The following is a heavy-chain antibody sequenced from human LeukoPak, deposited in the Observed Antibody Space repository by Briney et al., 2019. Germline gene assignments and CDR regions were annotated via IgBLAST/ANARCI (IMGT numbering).Heavy chain of an antibody. D-gene: IGHD5-18*01. CDR2: INPNSGGT. CDR3: ARDGGGYSYGYKDY. Sequence: ASVKVSCKASGYTFTGYYIHWVRQAPGQGLEWMGWINPNSGGTNYAQKFQGRVTMTRDTSISTAYMELSRLRSDDTAVYYCARDGGGYSYGYKDYWGQGTLVTVSS. J-gene: IGHJ4*02. CDR1: GYTFTGYY. V-gene: IGHV1-2*02.